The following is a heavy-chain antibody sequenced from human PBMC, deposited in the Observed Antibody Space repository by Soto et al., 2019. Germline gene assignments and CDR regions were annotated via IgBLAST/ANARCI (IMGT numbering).Heavy chain of an antibody. CDR3: ARRPACHYGCRDYFDY. J-gene: IGHJ4*02. CDR2: IHYSGST. D-gene: IGHD3-10*01. CDR1: GDSISKSAYY. V-gene: IGHV4-39*02. Sequence: PSETLSLTCSVSGDSISKSAYYWDWIRQPPGKGLEWIGSIHYSGSTYYSPSLKSRVTISVDTSKNHFSLNLSSVTAADTAVDYCARRPACHYGCRDYFDYWGQGTLVTVSS.